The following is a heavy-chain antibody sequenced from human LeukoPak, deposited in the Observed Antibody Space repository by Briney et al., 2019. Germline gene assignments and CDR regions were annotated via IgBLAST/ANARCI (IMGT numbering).Heavy chain of an antibody. CDR1: GFTFSSYA. CDR2: ISGSGGST. V-gene: IGHV3-23*01. CDR3: AKVSGYMVRGVITS. D-gene: IGHD3-10*01. J-gene: IGHJ5*02. Sequence: TGGSLRLSCAASGFTFSSYAMSWVRQAPGKGLEGVSAISGSGGSTYYADSVKGRFTISRDNSKNTLYLQMNSLRAEDTAVYYCAKVSGYMVRGVITSWGQGTLVTVSS.